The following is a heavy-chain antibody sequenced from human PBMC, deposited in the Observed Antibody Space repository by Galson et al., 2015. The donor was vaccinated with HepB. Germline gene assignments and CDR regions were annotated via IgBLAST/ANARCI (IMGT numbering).Heavy chain of an antibody. V-gene: IGHV3-23*01. J-gene: IGHJ4*02. D-gene: IGHD4-23*01. CDR2: ISASGAST. CDR1: GFTFSNYA. Sequence: SLRLSCAASGFTFSNYAMGWVRQAPGKGLEWVSSISASGASTYYAHSVKGRFTISRDSSKNTLYLQMNSLRAEDTAIYYCSKDIDYGGNSGFDYWGQGTLVTVSS. CDR3: SKDIDYGGNSGFDY.